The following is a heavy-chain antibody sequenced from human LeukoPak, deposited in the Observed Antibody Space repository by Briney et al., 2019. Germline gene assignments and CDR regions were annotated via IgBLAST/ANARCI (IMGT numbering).Heavy chain of an antibody. CDR1: GFTFSNYN. Sequence: GGSLRLSCAASGFTFSNYNMNWVRHAPGKGLEWVSSITSSSSYIYYADSVKGRFTISRDNSKNTLYLQMNSLRAEDTAVYYCAKGWWGYDSSGYYFDYWGQGTLVTVSS. CDR3: AKGWWGYDSSGYYFDY. V-gene: IGHV3-21*04. J-gene: IGHJ4*02. CDR2: ITSSSSYI. D-gene: IGHD3-22*01.